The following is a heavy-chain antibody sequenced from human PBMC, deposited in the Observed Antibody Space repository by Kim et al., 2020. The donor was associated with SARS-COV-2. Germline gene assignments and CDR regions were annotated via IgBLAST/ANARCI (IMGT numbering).Heavy chain of an antibody. J-gene: IGHJ6*02. V-gene: IGHV3-23*01. CDR1: GFTFSSYA. D-gene: IGHD3-10*01. Sequence: GGSLRLSCAASGFTFSSYAMSWVRQAPGKGLEWVSAISGSGGSTYYADSVKGRFTISRDNSKNTLYLQMNSLRAEDTAVYYCAKTVRGVTGYYYGMDVWGQGTTVTVSS. CDR3: AKTVRGVTGYYYGMDV. CDR2: ISGSGGST.